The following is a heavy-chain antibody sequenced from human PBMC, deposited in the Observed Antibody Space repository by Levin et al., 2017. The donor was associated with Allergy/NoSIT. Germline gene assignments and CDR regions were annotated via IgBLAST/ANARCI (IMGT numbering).Heavy chain of an antibody. Sequence: PGGSLRLSCAASGFTFSSYAMHWVRQAPGKGLEWVAVISYDGSNKYYADSVKGRFTISRDNSKNTLYLQMNSLRAEDTAVYYCASGSLWFGGDYWGQGTLVTVSS. J-gene: IGHJ4*02. CDR1: GFTFSSYA. D-gene: IGHD3-10*01. V-gene: IGHV3-30-3*01. CDR3: ASGSLWFGGDY. CDR2: ISYDGSNK.